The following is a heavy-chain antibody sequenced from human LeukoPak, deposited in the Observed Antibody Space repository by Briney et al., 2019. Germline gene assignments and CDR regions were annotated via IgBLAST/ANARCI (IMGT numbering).Heavy chain of an antibody. D-gene: IGHD1-26*01. V-gene: IGHV3-21*01. J-gene: IGHJ4*02. CDR3: ARQPLVGPTTFDY. Sequence: GGSLRLSCAASGFTFSSYNMNWVRQAPGKGLEWVSSISSGSTYIYYADSVKGRFTISRDDAKNSLFLQMISLRAEDTAVYYCARQPLVGPTTFDYWGQGTLVTVSS. CDR2: ISSGSTYI. CDR1: GFTFSSYN.